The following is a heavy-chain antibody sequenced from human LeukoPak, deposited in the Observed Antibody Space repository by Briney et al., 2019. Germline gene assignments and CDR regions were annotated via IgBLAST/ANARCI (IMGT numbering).Heavy chain of an antibody. J-gene: IGHJ3*02. CDR1: GFTVSSNY. CDR3: GKRSSGAYDM. V-gene: IGHV3-53*01. D-gene: IGHD5-12*01. CDR2: IYSGSST. Sequence: GGSLRLSCVASGFTVSSNYMSWVRQAPGKGLEWVSVIYSGSSTNYADSVKGRFTISRDTSKNTLYLQKNSLRAEDTAVYYCGKRSSGAYDMWGQGTMVTVSS.